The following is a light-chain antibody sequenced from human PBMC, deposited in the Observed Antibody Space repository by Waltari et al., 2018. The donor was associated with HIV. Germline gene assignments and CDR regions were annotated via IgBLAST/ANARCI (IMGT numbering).Light chain of an antibody. CDR1: SSDVGAYNT. J-gene: IGLJ3*02. CDR3: CSYTASDTWV. V-gene: IGLV2-11*01. CDR2: QDT. Sequence: QSALTQPRSVSGSPGHSLTLSSTGTSSDVGAYNTVLWYQQRPDKAPRLVISQDTERPSGVPDRFSGSSSGNTASLTISGLQAEDEADYHCCSYTASDTWVFGGGTQLTVL.